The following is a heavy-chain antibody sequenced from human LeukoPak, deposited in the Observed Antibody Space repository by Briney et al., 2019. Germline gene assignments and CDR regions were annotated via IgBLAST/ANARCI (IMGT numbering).Heavy chain of an antibody. Sequence: PSETLSLTCTVSGGSISSSSYYWGLIRQPPGKGLEWIGSIYYSGSTYHNPSLKSRVTISVDTSKNQFSLKLSSVTAADTAVYYCARQKLGDSSGYYPYYFDYWGQGTLVTVSS. V-gene: IGHV4-39*01. CDR2: IYYSGST. D-gene: IGHD3-22*01. CDR3: ARQKLGDSSGYYPYYFDY. J-gene: IGHJ4*02. CDR1: GGSISSSSYY.